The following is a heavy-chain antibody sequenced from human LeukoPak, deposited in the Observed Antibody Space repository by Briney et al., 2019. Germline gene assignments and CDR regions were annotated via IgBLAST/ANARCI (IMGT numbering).Heavy chain of an antibody. D-gene: IGHD5-24*01. CDR3: ARGDGYNSYYFDY. Sequence: GGSLRLSCAASGFTFSDYYMTWIRQAPGKVLEWLSYISSSGSPIYYADSVKGRFTISRDNAKNSLYLEMNNLRADDTAVYYCARGDGYNSYYFDYWGQGTLVTVSS. J-gene: IGHJ4*02. CDR2: ISSSGSPI. CDR1: GFTFSDYY. V-gene: IGHV3-11*01.